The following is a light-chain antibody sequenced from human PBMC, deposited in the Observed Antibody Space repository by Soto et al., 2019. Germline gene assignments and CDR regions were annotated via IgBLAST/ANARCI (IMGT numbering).Light chain of an antibody. CDR1: NSDVGTYNY. J-gene: IGLJ2*01. V-gene: IGLV2-11*01. Sequence: QSLLTQPRSVSGSPGQSVTSSCTGTNSDVGTYNYVSWYQQHPGKAPKLIIYDVTKRPSGVPDRFSGSKSGNTASLIISGLQAADEAEYYCCCCSYAGSSSFRVLFGGGTQLNVI. CDR3: CSYAGSSSFRVL. CDR2: DVT.